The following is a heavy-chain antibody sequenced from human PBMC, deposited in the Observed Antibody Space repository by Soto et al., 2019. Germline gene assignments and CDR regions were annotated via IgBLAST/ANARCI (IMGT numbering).Heavy chain of an antibody. V-gene: IGHV3-13*01. CDR3: ARVRHYYYGMDV. Sequence: EVQLVESGGGLVQPGGSLRLSCAASGFTFSSYDMHWVRQATGKGLEWVSAIGTAGDTSYPGSVKGRFTISRENAKNSLYLQMNSLRAGDTAVYYCARVRHYYYGMDVWGQGTTVTVSS. CDR1: GFTFSSYD. CDR2: IGTAGDT. J-gene: IGHJ6*02.